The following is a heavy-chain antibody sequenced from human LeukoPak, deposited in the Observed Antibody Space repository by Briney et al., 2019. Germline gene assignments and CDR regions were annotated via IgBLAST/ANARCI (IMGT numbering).Heavy chain of an antibody. J-gene: IGHJ4*02. CDR2: IIPIFGTA. D-gene: IGHD6-13*01. CDR3: AREGGSSWDLDY. CDR1: GGTFSSYA. Sequence: SVKVSCKASGGTFSSYAISWVRQAPGQGLEWMGEIIPIFGTANYAQKFQGRVTITADEFTSTAYMELSSLRSEDTAVYYCAREGGSSWDLDYWGQGTLVAVSS. V-gene: IGHV1-69*13.